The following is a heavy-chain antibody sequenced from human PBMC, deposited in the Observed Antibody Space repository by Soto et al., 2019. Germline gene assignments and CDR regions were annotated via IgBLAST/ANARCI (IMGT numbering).Heavy chain of an antibody. J-gene: IGHJ4*02. CDR2: INPNSGDT. V-gene: IGHV1-2*02. CDR3: ARARTNYYNTSDYDF. D-gene: IGHD3-22*01. Sequence: ASVKISCKASGYTFIGYYMHWVRQAPGQGLEWMGWINPNSGDTNYAQKFQGRVTMTRDTSISTAYTELSRLRFDDTAVYYCARARTNYYNTSDYDFWGQGTLVTVSS. CDR1: GYTFIGYY.